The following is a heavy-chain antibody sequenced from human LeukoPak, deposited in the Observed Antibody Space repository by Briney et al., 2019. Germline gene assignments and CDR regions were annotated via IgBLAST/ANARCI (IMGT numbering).Heavy chain of an antibody. CDR1: GASISFYY. D-gene: IGHD3-9*01. CDR2: ISYSGGT. V-gene: IGHV4-59*08. J-gene: IGHJ4*02. Sequence: SETLSLTCTVSGASISFYYRTWIRQPPGKGLEWIGHISYSGGTKYNPSLKSRVTISLDTSKNQFSLRLTSVTAADTAVYYCARQPRYSADYFDYWGQGTLVAVSS. CDR3: ARQPRYSADYFDY.